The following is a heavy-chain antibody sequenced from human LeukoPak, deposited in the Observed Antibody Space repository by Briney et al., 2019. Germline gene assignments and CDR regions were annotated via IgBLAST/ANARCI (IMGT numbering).Heavy chain of an antibody. CDR1: GGSISNYY. J-gene: IGHJ4*02. V-gene: IGHV4-59*01. CDR3: ARGSREWTTVAEFDY. CDR2: IYYSGST. Sequence: SETLSLAFTVSGGSISNYYWRWIRQPPGKGVEWSGCIYYSGSTNYNPSLKSRVTISVDTSKNQFSLKLNSVTAADTAVYYCARGSREWTTVAEFDYWGQGTLVTVSS. D-gene: IGHD4-17*01.